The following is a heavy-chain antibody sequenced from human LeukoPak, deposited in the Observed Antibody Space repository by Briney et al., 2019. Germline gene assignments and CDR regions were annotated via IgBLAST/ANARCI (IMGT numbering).Heavy chain of an antibody. CDR1: GGSISSYY. CDR2: IYYSGST. CDR3: AGLSYYEKYYFDY. Sequence: SETLSLTCTVSGGSISSYYWSWIRQPPGKGLEWIGYIYYSGSTYYNPSLKSRVTISVDTSKNQFSLKLSSVTAADTAVYYCAGLSYYEKYYFDYWGQGTLVTVSS. D-gene: IGHD3-10*01. J-gene: IGHJ4*02. V-gene: IGHV4-59*06.